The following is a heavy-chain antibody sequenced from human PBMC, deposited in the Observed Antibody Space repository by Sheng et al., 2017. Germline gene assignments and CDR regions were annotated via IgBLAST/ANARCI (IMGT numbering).Heavy chain of an antibody. CDR2: IIPIFGTA. CDR1: GGTFSSYA. Sequence: QVQLVQSGAEVKKPGSSVKVSCKASGGTFSSYAISWVRQAPGQGLEWMGGIIPIFGTANYAQKFQGRVTITTDESTSTAYMELSSLRSEDTAVYYCARDQGHYYDSSGWDFQHWGQGTLVTVSS. CDR3: ARDQGHYYDSSGWDFQH. V-gene: IGHV1-69*05. D-gene: IGHD3-22*01. J-gene: IGHJ1*01.